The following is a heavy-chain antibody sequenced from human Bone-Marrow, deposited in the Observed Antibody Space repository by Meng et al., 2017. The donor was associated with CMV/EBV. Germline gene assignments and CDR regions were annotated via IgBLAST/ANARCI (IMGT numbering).Heavy chain of an antibody. CDR1: GCTFSSYA. CDR2: IIPIFGTA. D-gene: IGHD7-27*01. J-gene: IGHJ6*02. Sequence: SVKVSCKASGCTFSSYAISWVRQAPGQGLEWMGGIIPIFGTANYAQKFQGRVTITTDESTSTAYMELSSLRSEDTAVYYCATRASWGPYYYYVMDVWGQGTTVAVSS. CDR3: ATRASWGPYYYYVMDV. V-gene: IGHV1-69*05.